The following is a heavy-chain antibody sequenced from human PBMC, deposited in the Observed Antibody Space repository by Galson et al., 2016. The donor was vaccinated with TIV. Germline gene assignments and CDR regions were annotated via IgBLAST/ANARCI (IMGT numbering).Heavy chain of an antibody. Sequence: SVKVSCKASGYTFTSYGINWVRQVPGQGLEWVGWISAYNGNTNYAQMLQGRVTMTTDTSTSTAYMELRSLRSDDTAVYCCAREYYYYAMDVWGRGTLVTVSS. V-gene: IGHV1-18*01. J-gene: IGHJ6*02. CDR2: ISAYNGNT. CDR3: AREYYYYAMDV. CDR1: GYTFTSYG.